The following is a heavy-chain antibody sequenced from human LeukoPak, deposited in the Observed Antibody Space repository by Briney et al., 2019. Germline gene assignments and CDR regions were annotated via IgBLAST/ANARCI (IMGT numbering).Heavy chain of an antibody. Sequence: GASVKVSCKASGYTFTSYGISWVRQAPGQRLEWMGWISAYNGNTNYAQKLQGRVTMTTDTSTSTAYMELRSLRSDDTAVYYCARDRGWLVRVFDFDYWGQGTLVTVSS. CDR3: ARDRGWLVRVFDFDY. J-gene: IGHJ4*02. V-gene: IGHV1-18*01. D-gene: IGHD6-19*01. CDR2: ISAYNGNT. CDR1: GYTFTSYG.